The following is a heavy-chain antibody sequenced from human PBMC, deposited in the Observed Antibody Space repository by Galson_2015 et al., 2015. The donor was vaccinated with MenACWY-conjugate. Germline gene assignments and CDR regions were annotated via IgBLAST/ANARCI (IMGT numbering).Heavy chain of an antibody. CDR3: AKFRGHSSSWGVY. D-gene: IGHD6-13*01. Sequence: SLRLSCAASGFTFTDYYMSWLRQAPGKGLEWVSYISSSGGYTTYADSVKGRFTISRDNAKNSLYLQMNSLRVEDTAVYYCAKFRGHSSSWGVYLGQGTLVTVSS. CDR1: GFTFTDYY. CDR2: ISSSGGYT. J-gene: IGHJ4*02. V-gene: IGHV3-11*03.